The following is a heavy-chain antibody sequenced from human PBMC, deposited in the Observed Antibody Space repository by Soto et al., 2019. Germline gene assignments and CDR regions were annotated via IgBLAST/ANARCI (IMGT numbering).Heavy chain of an antibody. J-gene: IGHJ5*02. CDR2: IYYSGST. D-gene: IGHD3-3*01. Sequence: SETLSLTCTVSGGSMRSGGYYWSWIRQHPGKGLEWIGYIYYSGSTYYNPSLKSRVTISVDTSKNQFSLKLSSVTAADTAVYYCARTFGVAKFDPWGQGTLVTVSS. V-gene: IGHV4-31*03. CDR3: ARTFGVAKFDP. CDR1: GGSMRSGGYY.